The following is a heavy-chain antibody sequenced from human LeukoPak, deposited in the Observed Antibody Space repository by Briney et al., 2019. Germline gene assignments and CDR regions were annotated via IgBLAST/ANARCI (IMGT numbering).Heavy chain of an antibody. J-gene: IGHJ4*02. CDR3: AKGGYYDSGGYSANVPFDY. CDR1: GFTFSSYG. Sequence: GGSLRLPCAASGFTFSSYGMHWVRQAPGKGLEWVAFIRYDGSNKYYADSVKGRFTISRDNSKNTLYLQMNSLRAEDTAVYYCAKGGYYDSGGYSANVPFDYWGQGTLVTVSS. CDR2: IRYDGSNK. D-gene: IGHD3-22*01. V-gene: IGHV3-30*02.